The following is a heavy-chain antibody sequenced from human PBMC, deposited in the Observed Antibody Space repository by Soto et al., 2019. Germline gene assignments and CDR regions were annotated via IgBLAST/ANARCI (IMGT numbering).Heavy chain of an antibody. CDR1: GFTFSNYW. CDR2: IDHDGPT. V-gene: IGHV3-74*01. J-gene: IGHJ4*02. CDR3: VRDSHGDY. Sequence: EVQLVKSGGGLVQPGGSRRLSCAGSGFTFSNYWMHGVRQAPGKGLEWVSRIDHDGPTDYADSVRGRFTISRDNAENTLYLQMNSLRPEDTAVYYCVRDSHGDYWGQGTLVTVSS.